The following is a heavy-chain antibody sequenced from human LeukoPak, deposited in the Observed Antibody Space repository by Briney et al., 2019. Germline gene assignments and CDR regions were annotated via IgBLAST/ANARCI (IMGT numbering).Heavy chain of an antibody. D-gene: IGHD6-19*01. CDR3: ARVASDSSGWYGLDY. V-gene: IGHV1-18*01. CDR2: ISAYNGNT. Sequence: GASVKVSCKASGYTFTSYGISWVRQAPGQGLEWMGWISAYNGNTNYAQKLQGRVTMATDTSTSTAYMELRSLRSDDTAVYHCARVASDSSGWYGLDYWGRGTLVTVSS. J-gene: IGHJ4*02. CDR1: GYTFTSYG.